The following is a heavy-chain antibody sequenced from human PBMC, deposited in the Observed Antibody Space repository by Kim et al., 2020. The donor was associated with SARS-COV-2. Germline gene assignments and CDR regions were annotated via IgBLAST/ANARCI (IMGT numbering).Heavy chain of an antibody. V-gene: IGHV1-3*01. J-gene: IGHJ4*02. D-gene: IGHD6-13*01. CDR1: GYTFTNYA. Sequence: ASVKVSCRGSGYTFTNYAIHWVRHAPGQRLEWMGWINAGNGDTGFSQSFQGRVTITRDTSASTDYMEVTSLTSEDTAVYYCVRGIDSGSWLFDYWGQGTLVTVSS. CDR3: VRGIDSGSWLFDY. CDR2: INAGNGDT.